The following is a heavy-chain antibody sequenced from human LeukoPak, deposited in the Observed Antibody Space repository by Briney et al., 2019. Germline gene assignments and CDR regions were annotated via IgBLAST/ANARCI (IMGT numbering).Heavy chain of an antibody. CDR3: ARQSGGPYNWFDP. CDR1: GFTFSTYS. V-gene: IGHV3-66*04. D-gene: IGHD2-15*01. Sequence: GGSLRLSCAASGFTFSTYSMNWVRQAPGKGLEWVSVIYSDGSTYYADSVKGRFTISRDKSKNTLYLQLNSLRAEDTAVYFCARQSGGPYNWFDPWGQGTLVTVSS. CDR2: IYSDGST. J-gene: IGHJ5*02.